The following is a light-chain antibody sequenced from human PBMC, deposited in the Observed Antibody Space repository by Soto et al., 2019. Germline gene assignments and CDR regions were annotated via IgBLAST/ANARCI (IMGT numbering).Light chain of an antibody. CDR3: QQYNSYSGM. J-gene: IGKJ1*01. CDR2: KAS. Sequence: DIQMTQSPSTLSASVGDRVTITCRASQSISSWLAWYQQKPGKAPKLLIYKASNLESGVPSRFSGSGSGTEFTLTISSLQPDDFATYYCQQYNSYSGMFGQGTKVEIK. V-gene: IGKV1-5*03. CDR1: QSISSW.